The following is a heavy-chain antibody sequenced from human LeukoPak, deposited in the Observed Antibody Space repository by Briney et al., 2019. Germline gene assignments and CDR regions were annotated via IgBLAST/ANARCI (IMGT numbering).Heavy chain of an antibody. D-gene: IGHD2-2*01. J-gene: IGHJ6*02. CDR1: VYTFTGYY. CDR3: ARDRVVVVPAATRSSHYYYYGMDV. V-gene: IGHV1-2*02. Sequence: ASVKVSCKASVYTFTGYYMHWVRQAPGQGLEWMGWINPNSGGTNYAQTFQGRVTMTRDTSISTAYMELSRLRSDDTAVYYCARDRVVVVPAATRSSHYYYYGMDVWGQGTTVTVSS. CDR2: INPNSGGT.